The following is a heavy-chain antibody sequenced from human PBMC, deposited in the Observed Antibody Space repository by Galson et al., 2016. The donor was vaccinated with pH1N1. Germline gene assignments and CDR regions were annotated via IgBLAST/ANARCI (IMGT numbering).Heavy chain of an antibody. Sequence: SLRLSCAASGFTLSDYYMNWIRETPERGLEWLSSIGSSGNVAYADSVEGRFTIPRDNAQNSLLLQMDSLRVDDTALYYWAREWGLGAAGPLDSWGQGALVIVSS. D-gene: IGHD6-13*01. CDR2: IGSSGNV. J-gene: IGHJ4*02. V-gene: IGHV3-11*01. CDR1: GFTLSDYY. CDR3: AREWGLGAAGPLDS.